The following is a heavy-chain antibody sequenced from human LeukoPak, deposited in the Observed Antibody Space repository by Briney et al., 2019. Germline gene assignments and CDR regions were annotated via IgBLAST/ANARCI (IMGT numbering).Heavy chain of an antibody. D-gene: IGHD6-19*01. CDR1: GGSISSYY. J-gene: IGHJ4*02. CDR3: AIAVAGIDY. V-gene: IGHV4-34*01. CDR2: INHSGST. Sequence: SETLSLTCTVSGGSISSYYWSWIRQPPGKGLEWIGEINHSGSTNYNPSLKSRVTISVDTSKNQFSLKLSSVTAADTAVYYCAIAVAGIDYWGQGTLVTVSS.